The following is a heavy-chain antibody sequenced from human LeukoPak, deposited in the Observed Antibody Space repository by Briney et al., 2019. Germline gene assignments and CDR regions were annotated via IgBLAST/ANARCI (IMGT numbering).Heavy chain of an antibody. Sequence: SETLSLTCTVSGGSISSYYWSWIRQPPGKGLEWIGYIYYSGSTNYNPSLKSRVTISVDTSKNQFSLKLSSATAADTAVYYCARGGVVGYSYGFDYWGQGTLVTVSS. CDR1: GGSISSYY. CDR2: IYYSGST. D-gene: IGHD5-18*01. J-gene: IGHJ4*02. CDR3: ARGGVVGYSYGFDY. V-gene: IGHV4-59*01.